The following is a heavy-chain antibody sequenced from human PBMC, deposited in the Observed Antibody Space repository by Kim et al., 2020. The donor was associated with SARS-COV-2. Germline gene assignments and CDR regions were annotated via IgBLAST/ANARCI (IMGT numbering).Heavy chain of an antibody. CDR3: AREGPLYYGSGYLSMDV. Sequence: ASVKVSCKASGYTFTSYAMHWVRQAPGQRLEWMGWINAGNGNTKYSQKFQGRVTITRDTSASTAYMELSSLRSEDTAVYYCAREGPLYYGSGYLSMDVWGQGTTVTVSS. V-gene: IGHV1-3*01. CDR2: INAGNGNT. CDR1: GYTFTSYA. J-gene: IGHJ6*02. D-gene: IGHD3-10*01.